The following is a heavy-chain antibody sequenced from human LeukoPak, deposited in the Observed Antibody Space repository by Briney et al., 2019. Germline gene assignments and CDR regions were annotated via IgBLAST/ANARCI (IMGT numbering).Heavy chain of an antibody. Sequence: GGSLRLPCAASGFTVSSNYMSWVRQPPGKGLEWVSVIYSGGSTYYADSVKGRFTISRDNSKNTLYLQMNSLRAEDTAVYYCARGGYDILTTYFDYWGQGTLVTVSS. CDR3: ARGGYDILTTYFDY. CDR1: GFTVSSNY. J-gene: IGHJ4*02. CDR2: IYSGGST. D-gene: IGHD3-9*01. V-gene: IGHV3-53*01.